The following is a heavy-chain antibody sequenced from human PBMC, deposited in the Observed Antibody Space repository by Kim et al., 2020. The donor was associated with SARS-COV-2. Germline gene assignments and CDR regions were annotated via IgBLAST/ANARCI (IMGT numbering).Heavy chain of an antibody. CDR2: T. D-gene: IGHD6-6*01. V-gene: IGHV4-34*01. Sequence: TNYHPSLKSRVTISVDTSKNQFSLKLSSVTAADTAVYYCARGNEYSSFGVWGQGTLVTVSS. CDR3: ARGNEYSSFGV. J-gene: IGHJ4*02.